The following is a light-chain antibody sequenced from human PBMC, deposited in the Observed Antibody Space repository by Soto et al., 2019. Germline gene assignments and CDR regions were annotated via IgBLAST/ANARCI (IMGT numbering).Light chain of an antibody. Sequence: QSVLTQPASVSGSPGQSIAISCTGTSSDVGGYSYVSWYQQQPGKAPKLVISDVSNRPSGVSDRFSGSKSGNTASLTFSGLRTEDEADYYCASYTTSSTYVFGTGTKVTVL. J-gene: IGLJ1*01. V-gene: IGLV2-14*01. CDR2: DVS. CDR1: SSDVGGYSY. CDR3: ASYTTSSTYV.